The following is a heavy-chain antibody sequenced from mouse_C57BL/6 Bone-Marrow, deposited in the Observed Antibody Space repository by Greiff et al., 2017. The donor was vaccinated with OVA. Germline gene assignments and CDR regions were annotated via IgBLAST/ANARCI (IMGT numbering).Heavy chain of an antibody. Sequence: VQLQQPGAELVKPGDSVKISCKASGYSFTGYFMNWVMQSHGKSLEWIGRINPYNGDTFYNQKFKGKATLTVDKSSSTAHMELRSLTSEDSAVYYCAVGDGYFFDYWGQGTTLTVSS. CDR3: AVGDGYFFDY. J-gene: IGHJ2*01. D-gene: IGHD2-3*01. V-gene: IGHV1-20*01. CDR1: GYSFTGYF. CDR2: INPYNGDT.